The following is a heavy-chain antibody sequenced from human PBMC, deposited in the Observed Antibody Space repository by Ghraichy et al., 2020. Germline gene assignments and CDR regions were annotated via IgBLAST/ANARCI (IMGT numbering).Heavy chain of an antibody. CDR1: GGSISSYY. CDR2: IYYSGST. J-gene: IGHJ3*02. Sequence: SETLSLTCTVSGGSISSYYWSWIRQPPGKGLEWIGYIYYSGSTNYNPSLKSRVTISVDTSKNQFSLKLSSVTAADTAVYYCARVAGPFGIGRYAFDIWGQGTMVTVSS. V-gene: IGHV4-59*01. D-gene: IGHD1-26*01. CDR3: ARVAGPFGIGRYAFDI.